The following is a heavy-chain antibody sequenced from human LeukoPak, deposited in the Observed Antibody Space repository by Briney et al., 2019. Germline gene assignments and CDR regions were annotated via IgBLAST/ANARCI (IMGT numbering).Heavy chain of an antibody. J-gene: IGHJ4*02. CDR1: GFTFSSYA. V-gene: IGHV3-23*01. D-gene: IGHD3-3*01. Sequence: GGSLRLSCAASGFTFSSYAMSWVRQAPGKGLEWVSAISGSGGSTYYADSVKGRFTISRDNSKNTLYLQMNSLRAEDTAVYYCGYSTGQRITIFPDYWGQGTLVTVSS. CDR2: ISGSGGST. CDR3: GYSTGQRITIFPDY.